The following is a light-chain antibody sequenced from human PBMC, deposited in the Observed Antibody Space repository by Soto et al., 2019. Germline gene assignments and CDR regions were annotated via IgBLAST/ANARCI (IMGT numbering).Light chain of an antibody. CDR2: AAS. J-gene: IGKJ1*01. Sequence: DIQMTQSPSSLSASVGDRVTITCPASQGIRNDVGWYQQKPGKAPKRLIYAASSLQSGVLSRFSGSGTGTEFTLTISSLLSEDFATYYCLQHNSYPRTFGQGTKVEIK. V-gene: IGKV1-17*01. CDR1: QGIRND. CDR3: LQHNSYPRT.